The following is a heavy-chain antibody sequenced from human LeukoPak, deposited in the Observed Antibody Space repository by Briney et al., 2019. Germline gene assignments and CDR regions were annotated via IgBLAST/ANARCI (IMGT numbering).Heavy chain of an antibody. CDR1: GYTFTSYG. Sequence: GASVKVSCKASGYTFTSYGISWVRQAPGQGLEWMGIINPSGGSTSYAQKFQGRVTMTRNTSTSTVYMELSSLRSEDTAVYYCARGYLQLCWFDPWGQGTLVTVSS. D-gene: IGHD6-13*01. CDR2: INPSGGST. V-gene: IGHV1-46*01. J-gene: IGHJ5*02. CDR3: ARGYLQLCWFDP.